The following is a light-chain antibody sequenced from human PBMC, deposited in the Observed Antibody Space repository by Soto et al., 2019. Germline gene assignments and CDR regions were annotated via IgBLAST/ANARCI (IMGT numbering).Light chain of an antibody. CDR2: DAS. J-gene: IGKJ4*01. V-gene: IGKV1-33*01. Sequence: DIQMNQSPSSLSASVGDRVTITCRANEDISNYLNWYQQKPGRAPKLLIYDASTLETGVPSRFSGSGSGTEFTLTITSLQPDDFATYYCQQYNSFPLTFGGGTKV. CDR1: EDISNY. CDR3: QQYNSFPLT.